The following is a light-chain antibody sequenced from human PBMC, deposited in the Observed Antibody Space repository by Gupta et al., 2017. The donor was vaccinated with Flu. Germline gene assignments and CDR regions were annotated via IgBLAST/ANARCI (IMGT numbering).Light chain of an antibody. V-gene: IGLV2-14*01. CDR1: SSDVGGYNY. Sequence: SALTQPASVSGSPGQSLTISCTVTSSDVGGYNYVSWYQQHPGKAPKLMIYEVSTRPSGVSNRFSGSKSGNTASLTISGLQAEDEADYYCSSYTSSSTVVFGGGTKLTVL. J-gene: IGLJ2*01. CDR2: EVS. CDR3: SSYTSSSTVV.